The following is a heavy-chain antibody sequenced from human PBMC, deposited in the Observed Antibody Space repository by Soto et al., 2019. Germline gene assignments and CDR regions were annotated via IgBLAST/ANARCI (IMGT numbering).Heavy chain of an antibody. V-gene: IGHV5-51*01. CDR3: ASTYYYDSSGVDAFDI. Sequence: PGESLKISCKGSGYSFTSYWIGWVRQMPGKGLEWMGIIYPGDSDTRYSPSFQGQVTISADKSISTAYLQWSSLKASDTAMYYCASTYYYDSSGVDAFDIWGQGTMVTVS. J-gene: IGHJ3*02. D-gene: IGHD3-22*01. CDR1: GYSFTSYW. CDR2: IYPGDSDT.